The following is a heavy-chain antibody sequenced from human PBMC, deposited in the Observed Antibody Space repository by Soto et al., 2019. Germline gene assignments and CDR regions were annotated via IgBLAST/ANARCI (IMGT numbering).Heavy chain of an antibody. CDR1: GYSFISYW. CDR2: IYPGDSDS. J-gene: IGHJ3*02. Sequence: PGESLKISCKGSGYSFISYWIGWVRQMPGKGLEWMGIIYPGDSDSRYSPSFQGQVSISVDKSISTAYLQWSSLKASDTAMYYCARGLVDTASTQGFDIWGQGTMVTVSS. D-gene: IGHD5-18*01. CDR3: ARGLVDTASTQGFDI. V-gene: IGHV5-51*01.